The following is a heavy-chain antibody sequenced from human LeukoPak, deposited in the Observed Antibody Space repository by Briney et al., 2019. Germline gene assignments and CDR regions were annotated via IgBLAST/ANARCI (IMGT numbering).Heavy chain of an antibody. CDR3: ARRRYYDGSGYLE. Sequence: SETLSLTCSVSGDSVSRSDSYWDWIRQPPGKGLEWMGTIYYSGRTYYSPSLKSRVTMSVDTSNNQFSLNLRSVTAADTAVYYCARRRYYDGSGYLEWGQGTLLSVSS. V-gene: IGHV4-39*01. CDR2: IYYSGRT. D-gene: IGHD3-22*01. CDR1: GDSVSRSDSY. J-gene: IGHJ1*01.